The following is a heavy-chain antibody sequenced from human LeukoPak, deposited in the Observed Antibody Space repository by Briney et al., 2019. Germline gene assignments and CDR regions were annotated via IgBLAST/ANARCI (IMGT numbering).Heavy chain of an antibody. J-gene: IGHJ6*02. CDR2: ISGSGGST. CDR3: AKXVXRQXRYFDWLDGMDV. V-gene: IGHV3-23*01. CDR1: GFTFSSYA. Sequence: PGGSLRLSCAASGFTFSSYAMSWVRQAPGKGLEWVSAISGSGGSTYYADSVKGRFTISRDNSKNTLYLQMNSVRGEDRAVYYGAKXVXRQXRYFDWLDGMDVWGQGTTVTVSS. D-gene: IGHD3-9*01.